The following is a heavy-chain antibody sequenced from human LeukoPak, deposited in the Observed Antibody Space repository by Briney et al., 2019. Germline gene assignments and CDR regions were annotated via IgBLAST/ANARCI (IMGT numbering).Heavy chain of an antibody. Sequence: GSLRLSCAASGFTFSSYSMNWVRQAPGKGLEWVSYISSSSSTIYYADSVKGRITISRDNAKNSLYLQMNSLTTEDTAVYYCTRHSDTYCSRANCYVDNFYGLDVWGQGTRVTVSS. CDR3: TRHSDTYCSRANCYVDNFYGLDV. CDR1: GFTFSSYS. J-gene: IGHJ6*02. V-gene: IGHV3-48*01. CDR2: ISSSSSTI. D-gene: IGHD2-2*01.